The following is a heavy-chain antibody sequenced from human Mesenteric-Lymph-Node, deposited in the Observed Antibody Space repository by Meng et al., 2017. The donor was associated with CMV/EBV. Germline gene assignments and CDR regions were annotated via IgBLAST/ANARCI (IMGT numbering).Heavy chain of an antibody. V-gene: IGHV4-39*07. J-gene: IGHJ6*02. CDR2: IYYSGST. CDR1: GGSISSSSYY. Sequence: GSLRLSCTVSGGSISSSSYYWGWIRQPPGKGLEWIGSIYYSGSTYYNPSLKSRVTISVDTSKNQFSLKLSSVTAADTAVYYCARDRGGYSSSWDLGYYYGMDVWGQGTTVTVSS. CDR3: ARDRGGYSSSWDLGYYYGMDV. D-gene: IGHD6-13*01.